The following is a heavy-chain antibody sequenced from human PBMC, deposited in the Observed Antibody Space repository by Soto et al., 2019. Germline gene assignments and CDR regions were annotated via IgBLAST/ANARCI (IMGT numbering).Heavy chain of an antibody. CDR3: ARDLPSSSWYYYYGMDV. V-gene: IGHV1-58*01. CDR2: IVVGSGNT. J-gene: IGHJ6*02. Sequence: ASVKVSCKASGFTFTSSAVQWVRQARGQRLEWIGWIVVGSGNTNYAQKFQERVTITRDMSTSTAYMELSSLRSEDTAVYYCARDLPSSSWYYYYGMDVWGQGTTVTVSS. D-gene: IGHD6-13*01. CDR1: GFTFTSSA.